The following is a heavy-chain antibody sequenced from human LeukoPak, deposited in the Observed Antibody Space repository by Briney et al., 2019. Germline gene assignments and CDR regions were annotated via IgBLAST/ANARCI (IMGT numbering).Heavy chain of an antibody. D-gene: IGHD5-18*01. Sequence: KTGGSLRLSCAASGFTFSNARMSWVRQAPGKGLEWVGRIKSKTDGGTTEYAATVKVTFTISRDDSKNTLYLQMKNLKTEDTAVYYCTTAWYTAMATDYWGQGTLVTVSS. CDR3: TTAWYTAMATDY. J-gene: IGHJ4*02. CDR2: IKSKTDGGTT. CDR1: GFTFSNAR. V-gene: IGHV3-15*01.